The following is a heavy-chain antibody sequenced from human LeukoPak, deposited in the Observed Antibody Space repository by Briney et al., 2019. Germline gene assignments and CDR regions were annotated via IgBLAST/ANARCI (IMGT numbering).Heavy chain of an antibody. CDR3: ARVGIQLWLLDY. J-gene: IGHJ4*02. CDR2: IIGYSGNT. V-gene: IGHV1-18*01. CDR1: GYTFTNYG. Sequence: ASVKVSCKASGYTFTNYGISLVRKAPGQGLEWMGWIIGYSGNTDYAQKLQGRVTVTTDTSTSTAYLELRSLRSDDTAVYYCARVGIQLWLLDYWGQGTLVTVSS. D-gene: IGHD5-18*01.